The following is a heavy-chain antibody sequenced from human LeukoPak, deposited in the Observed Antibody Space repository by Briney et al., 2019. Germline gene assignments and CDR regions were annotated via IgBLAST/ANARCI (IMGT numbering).Heavy chain of an antibody. V-gene: IGHV3-23*01. CDR3: AKGGYYYDSSGSNLAEYFQH. CDR2: ISGGDYTT. CDR1: GFTFDNYA. Sequence: GGSLRLSCAASGFTFDNYAMTWVRQAPGRGLEWISTISGGDYTTYYADSVKGRFTISRDNSKNTLYLQMNSLRAEDTAVYYCAKGGYYYDSSGSNLAEYFQHWGQGTLVTVSS. J-gene: IGHJ1*01. D-gene: IGHD3-22*01.